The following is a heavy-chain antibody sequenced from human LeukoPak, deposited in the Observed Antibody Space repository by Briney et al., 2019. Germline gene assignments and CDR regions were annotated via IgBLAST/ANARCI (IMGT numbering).Heavy chain of an antibody. CDR2: ISYDGSNK. D-gene: IGHD3-3*01. CDR1: GFTFSSYA. V-gene: IGHV3-30*01. J-gene: IGHJ4*02. Sequence: GGSLRLSCAASGFTFSSYAMHWVRQAPGKGLEGVAVISYDGSNKYYADSVKGRFTISRDNSKNTLYLQMNSLRAEDTAVYYCARGDFGVVIMALDYWGQGTLVTVSS. CDR3: ARGDFGVVIMALDY.